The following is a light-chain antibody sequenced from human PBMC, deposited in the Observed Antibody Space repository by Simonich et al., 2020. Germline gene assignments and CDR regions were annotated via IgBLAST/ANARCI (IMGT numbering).Light chain of an antibody. CDR1: QSLVHSDGNTS. J-gene: IGKJ1*01. V-gene: IGKV2-30*02. Sequence: DVVMTKSPLSLPVTLGQPASISCRSSQSLVHSDGNTSLNWFQQRPGQSPRRLSYKVSYRDSGFPDRFSGSGAGTDFTLKISRVEAEDVGVYYCMQGTHWPPWTFGQGTKVEIK. CDR2: KVS. CDR3: MQGTHWPPWT.